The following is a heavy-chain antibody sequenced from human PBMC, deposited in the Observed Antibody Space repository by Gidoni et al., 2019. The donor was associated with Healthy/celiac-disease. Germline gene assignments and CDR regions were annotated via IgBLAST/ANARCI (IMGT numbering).Heavy chain of an antibody. J-gene: IGHJ4*02. CDR1: GFTFSNAW. CDR2: IKSKTDGGTT. CDR3: TTDKTVVVPAAISVDY. D-gene: IGHD2-2*01. Sequence: EVQLVESGGGLVKPGGSLRLSCAASGFTFSNAWRSWVRQAPGKGLEWVGRIKSKTDGGTTDYAAPVKGRFTNSRDDSKNTLYLQMNSLKTEDTAVYYCTTDKTVVVPAAISVDYWGQGTLVTVSS. V-gene: IGHV3-15*01.